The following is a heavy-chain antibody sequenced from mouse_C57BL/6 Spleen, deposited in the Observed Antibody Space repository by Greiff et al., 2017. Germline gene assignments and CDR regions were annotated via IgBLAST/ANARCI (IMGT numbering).Heavy chain of an antibody. CDR1: GFTFSSYA. D-gene: IGHD2-4*01. J-gene: IGHJ1*03. V-gene: IGHV5-9-1*02. CDR2: ISSGGGYI. CDR3: TREWYDYEGYWYFDV. Sequence: DVMLVESGEGLVKPGGSLKLSCAASGFTFSSYAMSWVRQTPEKRLEWVAYISSGGGYIYYADTVKGRFTISRDNARNTLYLQMSSLKSEDTAMYYCTREWYDYEGYWYFDVWGKGTTVTGSS.